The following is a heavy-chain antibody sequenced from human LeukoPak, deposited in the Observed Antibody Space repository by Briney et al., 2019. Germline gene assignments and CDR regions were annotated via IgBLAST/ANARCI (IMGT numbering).Heavy chain of an antibody. Sequence: ASVKVSCKASGYTFTGYYMHWVRQAPGQGLEWMGWINPNSGGTNYAQKLQGRVTMTRDTAISTAYMELSRLRSDDTAVYYCARGPHFDLSSGYTYYFDFWGQGTLVTVSS. D-gene: IGHD3-3*01. CDR2: INPNSGGT. CDR3: ARGPHFDLSSGYTYYFDF. CDR1: GYTFTGYY. V-gene: IGHV1-2*02. J-gene: IGHJ4*02.